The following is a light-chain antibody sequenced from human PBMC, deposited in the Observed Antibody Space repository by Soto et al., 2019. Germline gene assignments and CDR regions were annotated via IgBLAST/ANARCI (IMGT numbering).Light chain of an antibody. Sequence: DIQMTQSPSTLSASVGGSVTITCRASQSASTWLAWYQQKPGKAPKLLISDASSLESGVPKRFSGSGSGTEFTLTISSLQPEDFGVYYCQQYNNWPLTFGGGTRVEIK. CDR3: QQYNNWPLT. CDR1: QSASTW. V-gene: IGKV1-5*01. CDR2: DAS. J-gene: IGKJ4*01.